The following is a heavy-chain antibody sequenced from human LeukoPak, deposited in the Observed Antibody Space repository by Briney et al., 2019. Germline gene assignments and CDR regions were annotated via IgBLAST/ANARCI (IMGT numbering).Heavy chain of an antibody. Sequence: ISANNGNTNYAQKLQGRVTMTTDTSTSTAYMELRSLRSDDTAVYYCARRGYTSSWNYFDYWGQGTLVTVSS. D-gene: IGHD6-13*01. CDR2: ISANNGNT. J-gene: IGHJ4*02. V-gene: IGHV1-18*01. CDR3: ARRGYTSSWNYFDY.